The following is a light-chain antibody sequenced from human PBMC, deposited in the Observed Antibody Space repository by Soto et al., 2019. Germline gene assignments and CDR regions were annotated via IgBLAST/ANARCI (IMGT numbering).Light chain of an antibody. Sequence: EIVLTQSPATLSLSPGERATLSCRASQCVGNYLAWYQRKLGQAPRLLIHEASNRATGIPARFSDSGSGTDFTLTISVLEPEDFAVYYCQQRSYLVTFGGGTAVEIK. V-gene: IGKV3-11*01. CDR2: EAS. J-gene: IGKJ4*01. CDR1: QCVGNY. CDR3: QQRSYLVT.